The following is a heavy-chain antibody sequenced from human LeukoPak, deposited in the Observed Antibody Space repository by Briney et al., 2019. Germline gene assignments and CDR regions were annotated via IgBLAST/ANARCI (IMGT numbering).Heavy chain of an antibody. D-gene: IGHD3-10*01. Sequence: GGSLRLSCAVSGFSVRDNYLNWVRQTPGGGLECVSVLYSGGAAYYADSVKGRFTISRDTSKNALSLQMNSLRVEDTALYYCARGTFSPQGSYYGHWGQGTRVTVSS. CDR3: ARGTFSPQGSYYGH. CDR1: GFSVRDNY. V-gene: IGHV3-53*01. J-gene: IGHJ4*02. CDR2: LYSGGAA.